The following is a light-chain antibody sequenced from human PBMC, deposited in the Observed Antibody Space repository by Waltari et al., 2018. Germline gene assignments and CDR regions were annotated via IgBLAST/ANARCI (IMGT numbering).Light chain of an antibody. CDR2: DVN. CDR1: SSDVGGYNY. Sequence: QSALTQPRSVSGSPGQSVIISCTGTSSDVGGYNYVSWYQQHPGKAPKLIIFDVNQRPSGVPGRFSGSKSGNTASLTISGLQAEDEADYYCCSYVGSHSHVFGTGTEVTVL. J-gene: IGLJ1*01. CDR3: CSYVGSHSHV. V-gene: IGLV2-11*01.